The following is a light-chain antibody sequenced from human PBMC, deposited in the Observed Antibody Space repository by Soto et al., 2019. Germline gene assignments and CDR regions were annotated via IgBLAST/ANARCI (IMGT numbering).Light chain of an antibody. V-gene: IGKV1-13*02. CDR3: QQFTTYPLI. J-gene: IGKJ4*01. Sequence: ALPLTQSPSSLSATVGDTVTITCRASRGIGNSVAWYQQKPGSPPRLLISDVSTLETGVPSRFSGSESGTSFTLTISSLQPEDFGTYYCQQFTTYPLIFGGGTKLEI. CDR2: DVS. CDR1: RGIGNS.